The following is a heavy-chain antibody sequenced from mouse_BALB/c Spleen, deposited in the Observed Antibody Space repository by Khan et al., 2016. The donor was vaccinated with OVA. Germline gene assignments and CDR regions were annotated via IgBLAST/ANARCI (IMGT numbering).Heavy chain of an antibody. J-gene: IGHJ3*01. CDR2: ISDGGSYT. CDR1: GFTFSDYY. V-gene: IGHV5-4*02. D-gene: IGHD1-1*02. CDR3: ARGFYGGPFTY. Sequence: EVELVESGGGLVKPGGSLKLSCAASGFTFSDYYMYWVRQTPEKRLEWVATISDGGSYTYYPDSVKGRFTISRDYVKNNLYPQMSSLKSEDTAMYYCARGFYGGPFTYWGQGTLVTVSA.